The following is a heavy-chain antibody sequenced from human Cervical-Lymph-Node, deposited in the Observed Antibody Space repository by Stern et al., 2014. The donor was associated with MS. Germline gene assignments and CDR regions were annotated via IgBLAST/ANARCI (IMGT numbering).Heavy chain of an antibody. CDR2: LIPFYGAT. V-gene: IGHV1-69*01. CDR1: GDTFSNYA. CDR3: ALRRSYYVF. D-gene: IGHD4-11*01. J-gene: IGHJ4*02. Sequence: QVQLLQSGSEVKKPGSSVTVSCKPSGDTFSNYALSWVRQAPGQGLEWVGGLIPFYGATRYGRKFQGRVTITPEESTGTAFMELTNLTSDDTAIYYCALRRSYYVFWGQGTLITVSS.